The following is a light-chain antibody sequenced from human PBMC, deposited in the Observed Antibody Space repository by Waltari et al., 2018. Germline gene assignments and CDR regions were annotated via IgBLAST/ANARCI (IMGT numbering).Light chain of an antibody. CDR3: SSYGGKNNLI. CDR1: PSDIGGYKF. CDR2: DVS. Sequence: QSALTQPPSASGSPGQSVTIPCTGPPSDIGGYKFVSWFQQHPGKAPKLVIYDVSERPSGVPDRFSGSKSGSTATLTVSGLQAEDEADYYCSSYGGKNNLIFGGGTTLTVL. V-gene: IGLV2-8*01. J-gene: IGLJ2*01.